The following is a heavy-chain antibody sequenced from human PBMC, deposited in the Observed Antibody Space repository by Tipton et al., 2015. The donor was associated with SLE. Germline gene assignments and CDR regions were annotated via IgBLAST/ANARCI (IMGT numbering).Heavy chain of an antibody. Sequence: TLSLTCTVSGGSVSSSSYYWSWIRQPPGKGLEWIGEINHSGSTNYNPPLKSRVTISVDTSKNQFSLKLSSVTAADTAVYYCARGLLEPGDYWGQGTLVTVSS. V-gene: IGHV4-39*07. CDR2: INHSGST. CDR1: GGSVSSSSYY. CDR3: ARGLLEPGDY. J-gene: IGHJ4*02. D-gene: IGHD1-1*01.